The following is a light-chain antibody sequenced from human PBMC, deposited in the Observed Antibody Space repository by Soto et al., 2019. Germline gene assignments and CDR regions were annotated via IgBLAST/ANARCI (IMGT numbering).Light chain of an antibody. CDR1: QSISSF. J-gene: IGKJ4*01. CDR3: QQSYIAPLT. V-gene: IGKV1-39*01. CDR2: AAS. Sequence: DIQITQSPSSLSASVGDRVTITCRASQSISSFLNWYQQKPGKAPNLLIYAASSLQSGVPSRFSGSGSGTDFTLTINSLQPDDFATYYCQQSYIAPLTFGGGTKVDIK.